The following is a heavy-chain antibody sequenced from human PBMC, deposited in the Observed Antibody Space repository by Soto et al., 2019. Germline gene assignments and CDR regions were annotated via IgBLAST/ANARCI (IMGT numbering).Heavy chain of an antibody. J-gene: IGHJ5*02. CDR1: GGNISSGGYY. V-gene: IGHV4-31*03. CDR3: ARDGIVGATNWFDP. Sequence: SETLSLTCSVAGGNISSGGYYWSWISKHPGKGLEWIGYIYYSGSTYYNPSLKSRVTISVDTSKNQFSLKLSSVTAADTAVYYCARDGIVGATNWFDPWGQGTLVTVSS. CDR2: IYYSGST. D-gene: IGHD1-26*01.